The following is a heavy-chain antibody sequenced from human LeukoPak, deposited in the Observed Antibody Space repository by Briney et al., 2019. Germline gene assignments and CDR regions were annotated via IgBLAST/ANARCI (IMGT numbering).Heavy chain of an antibody. CDR3: ASSGYTHYDAFDI. CDR1: GGSISSYY. CDR2: IYTSGST. J-gene: IGHJ3*02. D-gene: IGHD3-22*01. Sequence: PSETLSLTCTVSGGSISSYYWNWIRQPAGKGLEWIGRIYTSGSTNYNPSLKSRVTMSVDTSKNQFSLKLSSVTAADTAVYYCASSGYTHYDAFDIWGQGTMVTVSS. V-gene: IGHV4-4*07.